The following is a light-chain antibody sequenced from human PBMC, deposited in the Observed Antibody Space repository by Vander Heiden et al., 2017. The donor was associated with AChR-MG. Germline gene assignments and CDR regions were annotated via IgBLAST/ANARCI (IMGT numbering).Light chain of an antibody. CDR1: QSVSSY. Sequence: EIVLTQSPATLSLSPGERATLSCRASQSVSSYLAWYQQKPGQAPRLLIYDASNRATGIPARFSGSGSGTDFTLTMSSLEPEDFAVYYCQQRRNWPLTFGGATKEEIK. CDR2: DAS. V-gene: IGKV3-11*01. J-gene: IGKJ4*01. CDR3: QQRRNWPLT.